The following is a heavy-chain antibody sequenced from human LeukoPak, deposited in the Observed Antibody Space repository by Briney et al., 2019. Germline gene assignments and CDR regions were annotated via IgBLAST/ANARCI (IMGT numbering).Heavy chain of an antibody. CDR2: IYSGGST. V-gene: IGHV3-53*01. Sequence: PGGSLRLSCAASGFTVSSNYMSWVRQAPGKGLEWVSLIYSGGSTSYADSVEGRFTISRDNSKNTLYLQMNSLTAEDTAVYYCARGGDIVGATRSAFDIWGQGIMVTVSS. CDR3: ARGGDIVGATRSAFDI. D-gene: IGHD1-26*01. CDR1: GFTVSSNY. J-gene: IGHJ3*02.